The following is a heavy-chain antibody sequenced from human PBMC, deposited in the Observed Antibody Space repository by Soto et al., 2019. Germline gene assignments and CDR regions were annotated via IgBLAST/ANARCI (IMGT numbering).Heavy chain of an antibody. V-gene: IGHV3-13*01. D-gene: IGHD3-9*01. CDR3: ARFDILTGYFAFDI. CDR1: GFTFSSYG. J-gene: IGHJ3*02. Sequence: GGSLRLSCAASGFTFSSYGMHWVRQATGKGLEWVSAIGTAGDTYYPGSVKGRFTISRENAKNSLYLQMNSLRAGDTAVYYCARFDILTGYFAFDIWGQGTMVTVSS. CDR2: IGTAGDT.